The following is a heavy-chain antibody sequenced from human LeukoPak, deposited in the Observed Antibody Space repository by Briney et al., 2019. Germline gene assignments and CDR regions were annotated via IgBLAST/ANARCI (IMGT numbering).Heavy chain of an antibody. CDR3: AGYCSSTNCYKGGFDP. Sequence: SETLSLTCTVSGGSISSGGYYWSWIRQHPGKGLEWIGYIYYSGSTYSNPSLKSRLTISVDTSKNQFSLNLSSVTAADTAVYYCAGYCSSTNCYKGGFDPWGQGTLVTVSS. D-gene: IGHD2-2*02. V-gene: IGHV4-31*03. J-gene: IGHJ5*02. CDR2: IYYSGST. CDR1: GGSISSGGYY.